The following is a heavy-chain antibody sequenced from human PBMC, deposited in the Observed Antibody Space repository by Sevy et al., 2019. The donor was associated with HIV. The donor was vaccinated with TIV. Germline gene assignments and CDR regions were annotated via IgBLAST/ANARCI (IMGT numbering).Heavy chain of an antibody. Sequence: GGSLRLSCAASGFTVNSNYMTWVRQAPGKGLEWVSTLIGGGSRTYYADSVTGRFIISRDNSRNTLYLQMNSLRAEDTAIYYCAKRRVQSGLSGGGANYGMDVCGRGTTVTVSS. J-gene: IGHJ6*02. CDR3: AKRRVQSGLSGGGANYGMDV. CDR2: LIGGGSRT. V-gene: IGHV3-23*01. D-gene: IGHD2-8*02. CDR1: GFTVNSNY.